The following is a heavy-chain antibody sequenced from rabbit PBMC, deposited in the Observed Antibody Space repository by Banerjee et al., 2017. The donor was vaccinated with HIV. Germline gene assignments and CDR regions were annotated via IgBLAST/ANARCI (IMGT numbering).Heavy chain of an antibody. CDR1: GFDFNNYY. D-gene: IGHD4-1*01. J-gene: IGHJ4*01. CDR3: ARDLAGVIGWNFNL. V-gene: IGHV1S7*01. Sequence: QLEESGGDLVKPGGSLKLSCKASGFDFNNYYMNWVRQAPGKGLEWIGYIDPIFGTTYYASWVNGRFTISSHNAQNTLYLQLNSLTVADTATYLCARDLAGVIGWNFNLWGPGTLVTVS. CDR2: IDPIFGTT.